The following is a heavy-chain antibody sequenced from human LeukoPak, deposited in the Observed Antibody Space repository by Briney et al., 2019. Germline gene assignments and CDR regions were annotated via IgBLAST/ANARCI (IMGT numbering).Heavy chain of an antibody. CDR3: TSTCSTSCFEDWFDP. CDR2: IRSKANSYAT. D-gene: IGHD2-2*01. CDR1: GFTFSGSA. V-gene: IGHV3-73*01. J-gene: IGHJ5*02. Sequence: GGSLRLSCAASGFTFSGSAMHWVRQASGKGLEWVGRIRSKANSYATAYAASVKGRFTISRDDSKNTAYLQMNSLKTEDTAVYYCTSTCSTSCFEDWFDPWGQGTLVTVSS.